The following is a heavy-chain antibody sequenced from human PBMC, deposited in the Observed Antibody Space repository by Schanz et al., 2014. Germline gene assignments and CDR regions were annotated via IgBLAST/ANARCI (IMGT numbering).Heavy chain of an antibody. CDR1: GFTFSEVY. J-gene: IGHJ4*02. CDR3: TTAHYSSNYETLDY. Sequence: EVQLVESGGGLVEPGGSLRLSCSGSGFTFSEVYMSWVRQAPGKGLEWVGRIENNANGATTDYAAPVKGRFTISRDDSKHTVYLQMDSLKTEDTALYYCTTAHYSSNYETLDYWGQGTLVTVSS. D-gene: IGHD6-13*01. V-gene: IGHV3-15*04. CDR2: IENNANGATT.